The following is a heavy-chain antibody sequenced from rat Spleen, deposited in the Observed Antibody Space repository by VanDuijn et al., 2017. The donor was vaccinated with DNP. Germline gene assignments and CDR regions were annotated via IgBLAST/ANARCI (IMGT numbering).Heavy chain of an antibody. V-gene: IGHV5-19*01. J-gene: IGHJ2*01. CDR1: GFTFSNSG. CDR2: ISPSGGNT. CDR3: ATPAHYGYKGDY. Sequence: EVRLVESGGDLVQPGRSLKLSCAASGFTFSNSGMHWIRQAPRKGLEWVASISPSGGNTYYRNSVKGRFTISRDNAKRTLYLQMDGLRSEDTATYYCATPAHYGYKGDYWGQGVLVTVSS. D-gene: IGHD1-6*01.